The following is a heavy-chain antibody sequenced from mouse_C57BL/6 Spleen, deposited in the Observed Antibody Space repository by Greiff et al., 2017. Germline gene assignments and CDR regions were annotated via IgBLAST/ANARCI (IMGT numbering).Heavy chain of an antibody. CDR1: GYTFTSYC. CDR3: AIYGSSLYYYAMDY. V-gene: IGHV1-62-3*01. CDR2: IDPNNGGT. Sequence: VQLQQPGAELVKPGASVKLSCKASGYTFTSYCMHWVKQRTGRGLEWIGRIDPNNGGTKYNEKFKSKATMTVDKPSSTAYMQLSSLTSEDSAVYYCAIYGSSLYYYAMDYWGQGTSVTVSS. D-gene: IGHD1-1*01. J-gene: IGHJ4*01.